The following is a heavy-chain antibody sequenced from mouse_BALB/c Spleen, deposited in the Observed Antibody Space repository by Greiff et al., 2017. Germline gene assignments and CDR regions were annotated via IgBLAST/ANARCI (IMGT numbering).Heavy chain of an antibody. CDR1: GFTFSSYG. CDR3: ARGDYDDDGFAY. D-gene: IGHD2-4*01. V-gene: IGHV5-6*01. Sequence: EVHLVESGGDLVKPGGSLKLSCAASGFTFSSYGMSCVRQTPDKRLEWVATISSGGSYTYYPDSVKGRFTMSRDNAKNTLYLQMSSLKSEDTAMYYCARGDYDDDGFAYWGQGTLVTVSA. J-gene: IGHJ3*01. CDR2: ISSGGSYT.